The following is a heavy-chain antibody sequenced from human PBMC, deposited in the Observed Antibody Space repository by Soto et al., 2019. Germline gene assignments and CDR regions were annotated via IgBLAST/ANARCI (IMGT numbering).Heavy chain of an antibody. CDR2: ISGSGGST. J-gene: IGHJ4*02. Sequence: PGGSLRLSCAASGFTFSSYAMSWVRQAPGKGLEWISAISGSGGSTYYADSVKGRFTISRDNSKNTLYLQMNSLRAEDAAVYYCAKPAFSGGYDDYFDYWGQGTLVTVSS. D-gene: IGHD5-12*01. V-gene: IGHV3-23*01. CDR1: GFTFSSYA. CDR3: AKPAFSGGYDDYFDY.